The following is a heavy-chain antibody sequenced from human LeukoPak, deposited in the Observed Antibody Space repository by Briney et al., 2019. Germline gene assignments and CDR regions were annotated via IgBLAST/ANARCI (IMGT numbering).Heavy chain of an antibody. CDR1: GFTFSSYS. Sequence: GGSLTLSCAASGFTFSSYSMNWVRQAPAKGLEWVSSISSNSSYIYYADSREGRFTISRDNVKNSLYLPMNNLRDEVTAVYYCARGVGYDFWCCYYGEDYYYGMDFWGQGTTVTVSS. CDR3: ARGVGYDFWCCYYGEDYYYGMDF. D-gene: IGHD3-3*01. J-gene: IGHJ6*02. CDR2: ISSNSSYI. V-gene: IGHV3-21*01.